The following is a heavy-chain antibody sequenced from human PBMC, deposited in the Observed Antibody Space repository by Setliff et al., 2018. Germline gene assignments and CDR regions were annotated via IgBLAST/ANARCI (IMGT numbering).Heavy chain of an antibody. V-gene: IGHV4-59*01. CDR2: IYSSGST. CDR1: GGSISSSY. CDR3: ARAAKYDSSSYYGLWLDP. Sequence: SETLSLTCTVSGGSISSSYWSWIRQPPGKGLEWIGYIYSSGSTNYKPSPKSRVTISVDTSKNQFSLKLSSVTAADTAVYYCARAAKYDSSSYYGLWLDPWGQGTLVTVSS. D-gene: IGHD3-22*01. J-gene: IGHJ5*02.